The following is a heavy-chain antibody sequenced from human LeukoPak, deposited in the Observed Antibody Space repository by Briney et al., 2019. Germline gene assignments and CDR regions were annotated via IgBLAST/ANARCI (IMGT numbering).Heavy chain of an antibody. D-gene: IGHD3-10*01. CDR3: TKRGGGHEFDH. J-gene: IGHJ4*02. CDR2: ISFDGNTK. Sequence: GGSLRLSCAASGFAFSTYAMHWVRQAPGKGLEWVAVISFDGNTKYYADSVKGRFTISRDNSKNTLYLQMNGLRTEDTAMYYCTKRGGGHEFDHWGQGTLVTVSS. V-gene: IGHV3-30-3*01. CDR1: GFAFSTYA.